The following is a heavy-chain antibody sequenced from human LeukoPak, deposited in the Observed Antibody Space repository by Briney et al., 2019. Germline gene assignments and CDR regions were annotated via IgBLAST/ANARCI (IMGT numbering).Heavy chain of an antibody. J-gene: IGHJ4*02. D-gene: IGHD6-19*01. CDR1: GFTFSSYW. CDR3: ARDLRQWLAYYFDY. CDR2: IKQDGSEK. V-gene: IGHV3-7*01. Sequence: PGGSLSLSFAASGFTFSSYWMSWVRQAPGKGLEWVANIKQDGSEKYYVDSVKGRFTISRDNAKNSLYLQMNSLRAEDTAVYYCARDLRQWLAYYFDYWGQGTLVTVSS.